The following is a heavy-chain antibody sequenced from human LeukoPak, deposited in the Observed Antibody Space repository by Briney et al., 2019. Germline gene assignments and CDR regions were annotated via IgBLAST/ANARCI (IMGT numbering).Heavy chain of an antibody. CDR2: ISSSSSYI. V-gene: IGHV3-21*01. CDR3: ARLASVADPFDY. J-gene: IGHJ4*02. Sequence: GGSLRLSCAASGFTFSSYSMNWVRQAPGKGLEWVSSISSSSSYIYYADSVKGRFTISRDNAKNSLYLQMNSPRAEDTAVYYCARLASVADPFDYWGQGTLVTVSS. CDR1: GFTFSSYS. D-gene: IGHD6-19*01.